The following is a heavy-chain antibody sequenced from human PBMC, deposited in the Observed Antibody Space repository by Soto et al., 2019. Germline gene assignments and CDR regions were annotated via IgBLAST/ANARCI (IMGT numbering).Heavy chain of an antibody. Sequence: SVKGSCKASGGTFSSYAISWVRQAPGQGLEWMGGIIPIFGTANYAQKFQGRVTITADKSTSTAYMELSSLRSEDTAVYYCARDRLELPNWFDPWGQGTLVTVPQ. D-gene: IGHD1-7*01. CDR2: IIPIFGTA. CDR3: ARDRLELPNWFDP. J-gene: IGHJ5*02. CDR1: GGTFSSYA. V-gene: IGHV1-69*06.